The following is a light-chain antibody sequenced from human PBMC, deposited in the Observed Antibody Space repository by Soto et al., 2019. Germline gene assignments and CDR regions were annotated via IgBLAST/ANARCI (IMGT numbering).Light chain of an antibody. V-gene: IGLV2-18*02. CDR3: SSYTSSSTDV. J-gene: IGLJ1*01. CDR2: DVS. CDR1: SSDVGSYNR. Sequence: QSALTQPPSVSGSPGQSVTISCTGTSSDVGSYNRVSWYQQPPGTAPKVMIYDVSNRPSGVPDRFSGSKSGNTASLTISGRQAEDESDYYCSSYTSSSTDVFGTGTKLTVL.